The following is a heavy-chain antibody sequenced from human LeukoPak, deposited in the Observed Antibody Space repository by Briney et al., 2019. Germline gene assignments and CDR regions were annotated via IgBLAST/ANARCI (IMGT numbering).Heavy chain of an antibody. D-gene: IGHD3-10*01. CDR3: ARGALSPYGSGSYYPDFDY. CDR2: INPSGGST. Sequence: ASVKVSCKASGYTFTSYYMHWVRQAPGQGREWMGIINPSGGSTSYAQKFQGRVTMTRDTSTSAVYMELSSLRSEDTAVYYCARGALSPYGSGSYYPDFDYWGQGTLVTVSS. J-gene: IGHJ4*02. V-gene: IGHV1-46*01. CDR1: GYTFTSYY.